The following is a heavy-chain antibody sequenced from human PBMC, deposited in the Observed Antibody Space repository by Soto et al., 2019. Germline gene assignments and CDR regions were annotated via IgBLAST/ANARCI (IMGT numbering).Heavy chain of an antibody. Sequence: SETLSLTCTVSGGSINRYYWSWIRQPPGKGLEWMGCIYSSGSTNYNPSLESRVTMSVDTSKNQFSLKLRSVTATDTAVYYCSRHYLTDLFAYSGQRILVTVSS. J-gene: IGHJ4*02. CDR1: GGSINRYY. V-gene: IGHV4-59*08. CDR3: SRHYLTDLFAY. CDR2: IYSSGST.